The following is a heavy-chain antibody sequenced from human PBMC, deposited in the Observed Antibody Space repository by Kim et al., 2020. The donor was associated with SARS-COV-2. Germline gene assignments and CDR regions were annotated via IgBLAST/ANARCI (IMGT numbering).Heavy chain of an antibody. CDR3: ASPSGDGYKDYYFDY. Sequence: ASVKVSCKASGYTFTGYYMHWVRQAPGQGLEWMGRINPNSGGTNYAQKFQGRVTMTRDTSISTAYMELSRLRSDDTAVYYCASPSGDGYKDYYFDYWGQGTLVTVSS. D-gene: IGHD5-12*01. V-gene: IGHV1-2*06. CDR2: INPNSGGT. J-gene: IGHJ4*02. CDR1: GYTFTGYY.